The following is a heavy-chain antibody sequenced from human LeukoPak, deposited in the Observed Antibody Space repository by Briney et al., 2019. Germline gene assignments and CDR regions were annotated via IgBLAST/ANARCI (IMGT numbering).Heavy chain of an antibody. CDR1: GFTFSSYS. D-gene: IGHD1-26*01. CDR2: ISSCSSYI. J-gene: IGHJ4*02. Sequence: GGSLRLSCAASGFTFSSYSMNWVRQAPGKGLEWVSSISSCSSYIYYADSVKGRFTISRDNAKNSLYLQMNSLRAEDTAVYYCARDRRGAVGATVIDYWGQGTLVTVSS. CDR3: ARDRRGAVGATVIDY. V-gene: IGHV3-21*01.